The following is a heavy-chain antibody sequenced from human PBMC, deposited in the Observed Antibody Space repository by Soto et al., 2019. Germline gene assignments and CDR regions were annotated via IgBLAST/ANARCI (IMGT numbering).Heavy chain of an antibody. Sequence: DVQLVESGGGLIQPGGSLRLSCAASGITATNGHMSWVRQTPGKGLGWVSVIFSDDNTYYADSVKGRFTISRDTSKNTVYLQMNSLRADDTAVYYCARDWNGDKYFDYWDQGTLVTVSS. V-gene: IGHV3-53*01. D-gene: IGHD4-17*01. J-gene: IGHJ4*02. CDR1: GITATNGH. CDR3: ARDWNGDKYFDY. CDR2: IFSDDNT.